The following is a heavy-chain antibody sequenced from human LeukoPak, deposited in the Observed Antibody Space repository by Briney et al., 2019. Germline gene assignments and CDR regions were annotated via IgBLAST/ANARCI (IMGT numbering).Heavy chain of an antibody. J-gene: IGHJ4*02. CDR3: ARELFSSGSCPDG. CDR2: IWSDGSNK. Sequence: PGGSLRLSCAASGFTFSYYAIHWVRQAPGKGLEWVALIWSDGSNKYYADSVKGRITISRDNSKNTVYLQMNSLRAGDTAVYYCARELFSSGSCPDGWGQGTLVTVSS. V-gene: IGHV3-33*01. CDR1: GFTFSYYA. D-gene: IGHD3-10*01.